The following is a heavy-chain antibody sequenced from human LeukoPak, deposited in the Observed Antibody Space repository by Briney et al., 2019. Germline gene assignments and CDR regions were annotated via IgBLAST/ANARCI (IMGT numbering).Heavy chain of an antibody. D-gene: IGHD3-9*01. Sequence: GGSLRLSCAASGFTFSSYAMHWVRQAPGKGLEYVSAISSNGGSTYYASSVKGRFTISRDNSKNTLYLQMGSLRAEDMAVYYCARTLRYFDWLGAYFDYWGQGTLVTVSS. CDR1: GFTFSSYA. V-gene: IGHV3-64*01. CDR3: ARTLRYFDWLGAYFDY. J-gene: IGHJ4*02. CDR2: ISSNGGST.